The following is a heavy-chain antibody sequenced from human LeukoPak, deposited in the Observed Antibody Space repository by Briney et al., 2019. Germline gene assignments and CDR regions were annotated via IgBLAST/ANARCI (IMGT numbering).Heavy chain of an antibody. Sequence: PGGSLRLSCTASGFTFGDYAMSWFRQAPGKGLEWVSSISSSSSYIYYADSVKGRFTISRDNAKNSLYLQMNSLRAEDTAVYYCARGRRIAAAGLYYFDYWGQGTLVTVSS. J-gene: IGHJ4*02. CDR2: ISSSSSYI. V-gene: IGHV3-21*01. CDR1: GFTFGDYA. CDR3: ARGRRIAAAGLYYFDY. D-gene: IGHD6-13*01.